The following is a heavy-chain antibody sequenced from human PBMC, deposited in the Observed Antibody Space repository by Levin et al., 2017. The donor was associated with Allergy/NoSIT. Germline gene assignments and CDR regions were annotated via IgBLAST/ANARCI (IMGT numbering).Heavy chain of an antibody. V-gene: IGHV5-51*01. CDR1: GYSFTSHW. J-gene: IGHJ4*02. Sequence: TGESLKISCKASGYSFTSHWIGWVRQMPGKGLEWMGIIYPGNSDIRYSPSFQGQVTIPADKSISTAYLQGSSLTASDTGIYYCVRQSFSSGWYGDYWGQGTLVTVSS. CDR3: VRQSFSSGWYGDY. D-gene: IGHD6-19*01. CDR2: IYPGNSDI.